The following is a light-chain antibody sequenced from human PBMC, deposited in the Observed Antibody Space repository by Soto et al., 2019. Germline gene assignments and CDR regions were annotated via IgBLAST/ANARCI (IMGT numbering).Light chain of an antibody. CDR1: QTVRTNY. CDR2: AAS. J-gene: IGKJ3*01. CDR3: QQHASSPFT. Sequence: EIVLTQSPGTLSLSPGERATLSCRASQTVRTNYVAWYQQRPGQAPRLLIYAASNRAAGVPDRFSGSASGPDFTLPISKLAPEDFAGYYCQQHASSPFTFGPGTKVDIK. V-gene: IGKV3-20*01.